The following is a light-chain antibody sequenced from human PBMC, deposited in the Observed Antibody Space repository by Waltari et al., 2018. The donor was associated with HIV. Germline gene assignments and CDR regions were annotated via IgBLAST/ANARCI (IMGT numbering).Light chain of an antibody. Sequence: DIQMTQSPSSLSASVGDSVTITCQASQDISNCLNWYQQKPGEAPKLLIYDASNLEAGVPSTFSGSGSGTDFTLTISSLQPEDIATYYCQQYDNLPRRFTFGPVTKVEIK. V-gene: IGKV1-33*01. CDR1: QDISNC. J-gene: IGKJ3*01. CDR2: DAS. CDR3: QQYDNLPRRFT.